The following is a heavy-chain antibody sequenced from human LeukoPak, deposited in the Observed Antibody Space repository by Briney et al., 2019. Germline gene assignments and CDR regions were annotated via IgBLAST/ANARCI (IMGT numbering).Heavy chain of an antibody. J-gene: IGHJ6*02. V-gene: IGHV3-53*05. D-gene: IGHD5-18*01. Sequence: GGSLRLSCAASGFTVSNTYMSWVRQAPGKGLEWVSLIYSGGGTYSADSVKGRFTISRDNSKNTLYLQMNSLRAEDTAVYYCARDNYGDATIDTADYYYGMDVWGQGTTVTVSS. CDR1: GFTVSNTY. CDR3: ARDNYGDATIDTADYYYGMDV. CDR2: IYSGGGT.